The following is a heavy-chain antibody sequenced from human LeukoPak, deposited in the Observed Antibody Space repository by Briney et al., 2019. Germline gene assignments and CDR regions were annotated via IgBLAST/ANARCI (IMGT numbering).Heavy chain of an antibody. CDR1: GYTFTSYY. D-gene: IGHD6-13*01. CDR2: INPSGGST. CDR3: ASIAAAGFRYYYYYGMDV. V-gene: IGHV1-46*01. J-gene: IGHJ6*02. Sequence: GASVKVSCKASGYTFTSYYMHWVRQAPGQGLEWMGIINPSGGSTSYAQKFQGRVTITRDTSTSTVYMELSSLRSEDTAVYYCASIAAAGFRYYYYYGMDVWGQGTTVTVSS.